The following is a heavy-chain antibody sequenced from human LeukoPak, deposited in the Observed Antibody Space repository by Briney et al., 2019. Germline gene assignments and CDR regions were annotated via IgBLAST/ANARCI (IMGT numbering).Heavy chain of an antibody. V-gene: IGHV4-38-2*02. CDR2: IYHSGST. Sequence: SETLSLTCAVSGYSISSGYYWGWIRQPPGRGLEWIGSIYHSGSTNYNPSLKSRVTISVDTSKNQFSLKLSSVTAADTAVYYCARERAAYYYDSNAFDIWGQGTMVTVSS. CDR1: GYSISSGYY. D-gene: IGHD3-22*01. CDR3: ARERAAYYYDSNAFDI. J-gene: IGHJ3*02.